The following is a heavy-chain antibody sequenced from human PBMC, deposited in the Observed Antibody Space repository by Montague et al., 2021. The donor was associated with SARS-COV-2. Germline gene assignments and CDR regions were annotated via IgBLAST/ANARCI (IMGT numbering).Heavy chain of an antibody. Sequence: SETLSLTCAVSRGSFSNYYWTWIRKSQGKGLEWIGEINQCGAPXXTQSXXXRVTISLDTYKKQISLNLNSVTVADTAVFFCARGRPVQGSFRHFDSISSGAFDIWAQGSLVIVSS. D-gene: IGHD3-9*01. CDR2: INQCGAP. CDR3: ARGRPVQGSFRHFDSISSGAFDI. CDR1: RGSFSNYY. V-gene: IGHV4-34*01. J-gene: IGHJ3*02.